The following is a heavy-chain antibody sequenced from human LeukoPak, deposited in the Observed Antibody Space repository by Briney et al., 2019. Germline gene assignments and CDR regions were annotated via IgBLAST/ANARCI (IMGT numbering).Heavy chain of an antibody. CDR2: ISSSSSYI. CDR3: AREDSSSSSFRIPIWFDP. D-gene: IGHD6-6*01. V-gene: IGHV3-21*01. CDR1: GFTFSSYS. Sequence: GGSLRLSCAASGFTFSSYSMNWVRQAPGKGLEWVSSISSSSSYIYYADSVKGRFTISRDNAKNSLYLQMNSLRAEDTAVYYCAREDSSSSSFRIPIWFDPWGRGTLVTVSS. J-gene: IGHJ5*02.